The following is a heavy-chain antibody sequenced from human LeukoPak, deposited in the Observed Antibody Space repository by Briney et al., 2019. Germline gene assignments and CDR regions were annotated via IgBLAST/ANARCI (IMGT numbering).Heavy chain of an antibody. CDR1: GFTLSSYE. D-gene: IGHD3-10*01. Sequence: GGSLRLSCAASGFTLSSYELNWVRQAPGKGLEWVSYISGSGSAIYYADSVKVRFTISRDNAKNSVYLQMNSLRAEDTAVYYCAKDYGSGTNWFDPWGQGTLVTVSS. CDR2: ISGSGSAI. V-gene: IGHV3-48*03. CDR3: AKDYGSGTNWFDP. J-gene: IGHJ5*02.